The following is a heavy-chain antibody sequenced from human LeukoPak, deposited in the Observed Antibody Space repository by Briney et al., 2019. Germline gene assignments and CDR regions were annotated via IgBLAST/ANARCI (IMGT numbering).Heavy chain of an antibody. V-gene: IGHV3-30*02. D-gene: IGHD1-26*01. CDR2: IHNYETTE. J-gene: IGHJ4*02. CDR1: GFTFSSFG. Sequence: GGSLRLSCAASGFTFSSFGMHWVRQTPGKGLEWVTFIHNYETTEYYADSVKGRFTISRDNSRNTVYLQMNSLRVEDAAVYYCAKDDPTGRYLWGQGTLVTVSS. CDR3: AKDDPTGRYL.